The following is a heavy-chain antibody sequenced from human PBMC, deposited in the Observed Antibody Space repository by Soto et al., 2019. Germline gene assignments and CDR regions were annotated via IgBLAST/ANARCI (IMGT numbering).Heavy chain of an antibody. V-gene: IGHV3-48*03. Sequence: PGGSLRLSCAASGFTFSIYEMNWVRQAPGKGLEWVSYISSSGSTIYYADSVKGRFTISRDNAKNSLYLQMNSLRAEDTAVYYCARQTLYYYYGMDVWGQGTTVTVSS. J-gene: IGHJ6*02. CDR2: ISSSGSTI. CDR1: GFTFSIYE. CDR3: ARQTLYYYYGMDV.